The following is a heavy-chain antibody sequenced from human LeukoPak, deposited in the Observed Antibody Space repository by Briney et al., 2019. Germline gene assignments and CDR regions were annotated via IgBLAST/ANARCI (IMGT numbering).Heavy chain of an antibody. J-gene: IGHJ6*02. Sequence: RGSLRLSCAASGFTFSTYAMHWVRQAPGEGLEWVAVISYDGSNRYCPDSVKGRFTISRDTSKNTLYLQVNSLRADDTAVYYCAKDSLRWSYFYYGMDVWGQGTTVTVSS. CDR1: GFTFSTYA. V-gene: IGHV3-30-3*01. CDR3: AKDSLRWSYFYYGMDV. D-gene: IGHD4-23*01. CDR2: ISYDGSNR.